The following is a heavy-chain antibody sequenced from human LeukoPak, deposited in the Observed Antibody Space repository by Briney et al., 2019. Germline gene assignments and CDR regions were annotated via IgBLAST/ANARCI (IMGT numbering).Heavy chain of an antibody. J-gene: IGHJ4*02. CDR1: GFTFGNYW. CDR3: ARDGPDY. CDR2: ISDDGSSA. V-gene: IGHV3-74*01. Sequence: GSLRLPCAASGFTFGNYWMHWVRQAPGKGLLWVSRISDDGSSANYADSVQGRFTISRDNAKNSLYLQMNSLRAEDTAVYYCARDGPDYWGQGTLVTVSS.